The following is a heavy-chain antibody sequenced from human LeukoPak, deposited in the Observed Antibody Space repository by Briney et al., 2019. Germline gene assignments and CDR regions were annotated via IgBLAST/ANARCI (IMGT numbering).Heavy chain of an antibody. CDR2: IIPIFGTA. CDR1: RGTFSSYA. V-gene: IGHV1-69*05. J-gene: IGHJ4*02. CDR3: ARTPNYYDSSGYYY. Sequence: SVKVSCKASRGTFSSYAISWVRQAPGQGLEWMGGIIPIFGTANYAQKFQGRVTITTDESTSTAYMELSSLRSEDTAVYYCARTPNYYDSSGYYYWGQGTLVTVSS. D-gene: IGHD3-22*01.